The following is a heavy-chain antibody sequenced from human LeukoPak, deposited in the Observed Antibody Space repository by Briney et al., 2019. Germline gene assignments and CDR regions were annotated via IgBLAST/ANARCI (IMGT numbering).Heavy chain of an antibody. CDR3: ARVGGATTFYFDY. J-gene: IGHJ4*02. D-gene: IGHD1-26*01. CDR1: GYTFTFYY. V-gene: IGHV1-2*02. Sequence: SVKVSCKASGYTFTFYYMHWVRQAPGQGLEWMGWINPNSGGTNYAQKFQGRVTMTRDTSISTAYMELSRLRSDDTAVYYCARVGGATTFYFDYWGQGTLVTVSS. CDR2: INPNSGGT.